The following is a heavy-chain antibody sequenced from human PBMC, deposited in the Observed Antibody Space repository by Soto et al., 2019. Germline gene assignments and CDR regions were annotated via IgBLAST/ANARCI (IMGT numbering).Heavy chain of an antibody. CDR1: GFTFSSYA. CDR2: ISGSGGST. D-gene: IGHD3-9*01. V-gene: IGHV3-23*01. J-gene: IGHJ4*02. Sequence: GGSLRLSCAASGFTFSSYAMSWVRQAPGKGLEWVSAISGSGGSTYYADSVKGRFTISRDNSKNTLYLQMNSLRAEDTAVYYCAKYGGNVRYFDWLQPYFDYWGQGTLVTVSS. CDR3: AKYGGNVRYFDWLQPYFDY.